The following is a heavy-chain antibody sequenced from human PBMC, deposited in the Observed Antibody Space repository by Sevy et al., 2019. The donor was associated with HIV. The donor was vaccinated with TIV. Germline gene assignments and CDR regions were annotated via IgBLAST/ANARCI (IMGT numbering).Heavy chain of an antibody. CDR1: GFTFRSYT. V-gene: IGHV3-21*01. J-gene: IGHJ4*02. Sequence: GALRLSCVASGFTFRSYTMKWVRQAPGKGLECVSSISSSGSYIYYADSVKGRFTISRYESKNSLYLQMNTLRAEDAALYYCARVRPYDTRDFDYWGQGTLVTVSS. D-gene: IGHD3-22*01. CDR3: ARVRPYDTRDFDY. CDR2: ISSSGSYI.